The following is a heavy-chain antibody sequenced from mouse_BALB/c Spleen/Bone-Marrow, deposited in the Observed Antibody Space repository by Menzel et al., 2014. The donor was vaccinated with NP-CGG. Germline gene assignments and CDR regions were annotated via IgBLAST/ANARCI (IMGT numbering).Heavy chain of an antibody. CDR2: ISGGGSYT. V-gene: IGHV5-9-2*01. CDR1: GFTFSNYG. D-gene: IGHD2-4*01. J-gene: IGHJ3*01. CDR3: ARHSYYDQTEVSFVY. Sequence: EVQLVESGGGLVKSGGSLKLSCAASGFTFSNYGMSWVRQTPEKRLEWVATISGGGSYTFYSDSVKGRFTISRDNAKNNLCLQLSSLRSEDTAWYYCARHSYYDQTEVSFVYWGQGTLVTVSA.